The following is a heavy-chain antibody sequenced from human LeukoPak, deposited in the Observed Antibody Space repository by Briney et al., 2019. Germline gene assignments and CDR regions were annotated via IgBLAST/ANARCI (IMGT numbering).Heavy chain of an antibody. J-gene: IGHJ4*02. CDR1: GGSISSGGYS. Sequence: PSQTLSLTCAVSGGSISSGGYSWSWIRQPPGKGLEWIGYIYHSGSTYYNPSLKSRVTISVDRSENQFSLKLSSVTAADTAVYYCARNKYYYDSSGYYPYYFDYWGQGTLVTVSS. CDR2: IYHSGST. D-gene: IGHD3-22*01. CDR3: ARNKYYYDSSGYYPYYFDY. V-gene: IGHV4-30-2*01.